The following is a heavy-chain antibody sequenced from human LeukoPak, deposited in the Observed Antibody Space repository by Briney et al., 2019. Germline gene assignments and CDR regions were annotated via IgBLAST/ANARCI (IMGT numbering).Heavy chain of an antibody. J-gene: IGHJ5*02. V-gene: IGHV3-74*01. CDR2: INSDGSST. Sequence: SGGSLRLSYAASGFTFSSYWMHWVRQAPGKGLVWVSRINSDGSSTSYADSVKGRFTISRDNAKNTLYLQMNSLRAEDTAVYYCASEGVYDSSGYADPWGQGTLVTVSS. D-gene: IGHD3-22*01. CDR1: GFTFSSYW. CDR3: ASEGVYDSSGYADP.